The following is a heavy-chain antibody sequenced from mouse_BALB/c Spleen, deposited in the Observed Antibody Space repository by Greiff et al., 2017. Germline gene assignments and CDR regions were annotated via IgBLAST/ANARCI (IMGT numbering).Heavy chain of an antibody. Sequence: VKLMESGAELARPGASVKLSCKASGYTFTDYYINWVKQRTGQGLEWIGEIYPGSGNTYYNEKFKGKATLTADKSSSTAYMQLSSLTSEDSAVYFCARGTTARDFDYWGQGTTLTVSA. V-gene: IGHV1-77*01. CDR1: GYTFTDYY. CDR3: ARGTTARDFDY. D-gene: IGHD1-2*01. CDR2: IYPGSGNT. J-gene: IGHJ2*01.